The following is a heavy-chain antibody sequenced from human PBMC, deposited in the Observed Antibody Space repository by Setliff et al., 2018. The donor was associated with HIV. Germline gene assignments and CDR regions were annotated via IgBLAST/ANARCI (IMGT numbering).Heavy chain of an antibody. D-gene: IGHD3-3*01. CDR3: VRVVTIFSTGPHFDP. CDR2: ISPDGSST. V-gene: IGHV3-74*03. Sequence: GGSLRLSCAAHGFTFSNNWIHWVRQTAEQGLVWVSRISPDGSSTMYADSVKGRFTISRDNAKNTVYLQMNSLRAEDTAVYYCVRVVTIFSTGPHFDPWGQGTLVTGSS. CDR1: GFTFSNNW. J-gene: IGHJ5*02.